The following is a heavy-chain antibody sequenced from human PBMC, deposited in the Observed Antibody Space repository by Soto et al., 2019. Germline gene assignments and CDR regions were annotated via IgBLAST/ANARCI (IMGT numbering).Heavy chain of an antibody. CDR3: AKNWDTTFSSSSH. Sequence: EVQLLESEGGLVQPGGSLRLSCAASGFTFTTYAMTWVRQAPGKGLEWVSAISGSGGSTYYADSVKGRFTISRDNSKNTLFLQMNSLRAEDTAVYYCAKNWDTTFSSSSHWGQGTLVTVSS. D-gene: IGHD6-6*01. CDR2: ISGSGGST. V-gene: IGHV3-23*01. J-gene: IGHJ4*02. CDR1: GFTFTTYA.